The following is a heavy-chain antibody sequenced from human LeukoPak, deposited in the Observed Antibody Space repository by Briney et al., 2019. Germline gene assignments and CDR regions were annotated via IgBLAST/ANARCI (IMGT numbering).Heavy chain of an antibody. CDR2: ISGSGGTT. CDR3: AKVQEMDTILPPFHY. CDR1: GFTFSNYA. D-gene: IGHD5-24*01. J-gene: IGHJ4*02. V-gene: IGHV3-23*01. Sequence: PGGSLRLSCAASGFTFSNYAMSGVRQAPGKGLEWVSAISGSGGTTFYADSVKGRFTISRDNSKNTLYLQVNSLRAADTAIYYCAKVQEMDTILPPFHYWGQGTLVTVSS.